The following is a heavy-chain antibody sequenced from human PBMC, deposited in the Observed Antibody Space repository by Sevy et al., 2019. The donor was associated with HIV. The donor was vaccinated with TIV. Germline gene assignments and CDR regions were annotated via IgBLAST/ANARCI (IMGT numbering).Heavy chain of an antibody. CDR1: GFTFSDHY. D-gene: IGHD2-8*02. J-gene: IGHJ4*02. V-gene: IGHV3-72*01. CDR2: TRNKANSYTT. Sequence: GGSLRLSCAASGFTFSDHYMDWVRQAPGKGLEWVGRTRNKANSYTTEYAASVKGRFTISRDDSKNSLYLQMNSLKTEDTAVYYCARGTLGYCTGGVCSNPYYFDYWGQGTLVTVSP. CDR3: ARGTLGYCTGGVCSNPYYFDY.